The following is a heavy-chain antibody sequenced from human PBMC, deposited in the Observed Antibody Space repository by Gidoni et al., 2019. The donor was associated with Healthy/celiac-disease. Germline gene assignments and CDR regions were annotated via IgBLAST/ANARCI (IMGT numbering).Heavy chain of an antibody. J-gene: IGHJ4*02. D-gene: IGHD4-17*01. CDR3: ARGVGELELTTYFDY. Sequence: QVQLVESGGGVVQPGRSLRLSCAASGSTFSSYAMHWVRQAPGKGLEWVAVISYDGSNKYYADSVKGRFTISRDNSKNTLYLQMNSLRAEDTAVYYCARGVGELELTTYFDYWGQGTLVTVSS. CDR1: GSTFSSYA. CDR2: ISYDGSNK. V-gene: IGHV3-30-3*01.